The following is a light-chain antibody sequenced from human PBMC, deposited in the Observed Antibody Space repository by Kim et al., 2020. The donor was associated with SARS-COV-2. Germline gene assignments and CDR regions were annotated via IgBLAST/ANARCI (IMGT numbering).Light chain of an antibody. CDR2: GAS. CDR3: EQYGLSPRT. Sequence: EVVLTQSPGTLSLSPGERATLSCRASQSVNNNYLAWYQQKPGQAPRLLIYGASSRATVIPDRFSGGGSGTDFTLTISRLEPEDVAIYYCEQYGLSPRTFGQGTKVDIK. V-gene: IGKV3-20*01. CDR1: QSVNNNY. J-gene: IGKJ1*01.